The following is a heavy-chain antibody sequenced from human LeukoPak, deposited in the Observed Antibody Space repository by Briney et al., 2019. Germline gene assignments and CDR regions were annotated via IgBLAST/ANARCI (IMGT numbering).Heavy chain of an antibody. CDR3: ARDADWNYGAFDI. V-gene: IGHV1-69*04. CDR2: IIPILGIA. D-gene: IGHD1-7*01. J-gene: IGHJ3*02. Sequence: ASVKVSCKASGGTFSSYAISWLRQAPGQGLEWMGRIIPILGIANYAQKFQGRVTITADKSTSTAYMELSSLRSEDTAVYYCARDADWNYGAFDIWGQGTMVTVSS. CDR1: GGTFSSYA.